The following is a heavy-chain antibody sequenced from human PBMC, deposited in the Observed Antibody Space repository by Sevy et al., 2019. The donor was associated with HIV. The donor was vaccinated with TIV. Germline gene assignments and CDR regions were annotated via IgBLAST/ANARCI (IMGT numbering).Heavy chain of an antibody. CDR2: ISSSGSSI. CDR1: GFTFSSYD. D-gene: IGHD2-8*01. CDR3: TRNGGAFDNGFDP. J-gene: IGHJ5*02. V-gene: IGHV3-48*03. Sequence: GGSLRLSCTASGFTFSSYDMNWVRQAPGKGLEWVSKISSSGSSIYYADSVKGRFTISRDNAKNSLNLQMNSLRAEDTAVYYCTRNGGAFDNGFDPWGQGTLFTVSS.